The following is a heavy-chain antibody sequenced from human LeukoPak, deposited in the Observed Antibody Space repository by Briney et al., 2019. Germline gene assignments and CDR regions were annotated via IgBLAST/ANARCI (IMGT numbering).Heavy chain of an antibody. CDR1: GFIFSGYY. D-gene: IGHD3/OR15-3a*01. V-gene: IGHV3-11*01. CDR2: ISGSGNDI. Sequence: GGSLRLSCATSGFIFSGYYMSSIRQAPGKGREWVSYISGSGNDISYADSVKGRFTISRDNAKGSLYLQMNSLRAADTAVYYCGTHAGRTGSDDWGQGTLVTVSS. J-gene: IGHJ4*02. CDR3: GTHAGRTGSDD.